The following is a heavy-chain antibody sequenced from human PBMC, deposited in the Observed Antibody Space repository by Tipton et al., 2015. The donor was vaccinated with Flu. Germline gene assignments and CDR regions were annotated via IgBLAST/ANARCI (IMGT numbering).Heavy chain of an antibody. CDR2: IHYSGSP. J-gene: IGHJ5*02. V-gene: IGHV4-38-2*02. CDR3: ARHRGTTATTLDWFDP. Sequence: TLSLTCTVSGDSMRRDYFWGWIRQAPGKGLEWIGNIHYSGSPHYNPSLKSRVTISVDTSKNQFSLRLNSVTAADTGVYYCARHRGTTATTLDWFDPWGQGTLVNVSS. CDR1: GDSMRRDYF. D-gene: IGHD4-17*01.